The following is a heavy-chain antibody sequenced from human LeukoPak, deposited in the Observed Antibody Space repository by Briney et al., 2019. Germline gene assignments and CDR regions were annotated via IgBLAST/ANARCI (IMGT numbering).Heavy chain of an antibody. CDR2: ISSSGSTI. Sequence: GGSLRLSCAASGFTFSDYYMSWIRQAPGKGLEWVSYISSSGSTIYYADSVKGRFTISRDNAKNSLYLQMNSLRAEDTAVYYCARVTEDYYYYYYMDVWGKGITVTVSS. V-gene: IGHV3-11*01. J-gene: IGHJ6*03. CDR1: GFTFSDYY. CDR3: ARVTEDYYYYYYMDV.